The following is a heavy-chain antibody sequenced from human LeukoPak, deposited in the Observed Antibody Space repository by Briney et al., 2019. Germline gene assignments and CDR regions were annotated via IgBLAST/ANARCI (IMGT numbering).Heavy chain of an antibody. J-gene: IGHJ4*02. Sequence: PGGSLRLSCAASGFTFSNYEMNWVRQAPGKGLEWLSYITSSGGTIYYADSVKGRFTISRDNAKNSLDLQMNSLRGEDTAVYYCASILGGTRARGFDLWGQGTLVTASS. CDR1: GFTFSNYE. V-gene: IGHV3-48*03. CDR2: ITSSGGTI. D-gene: IGHD1-26*01. CDR3: ASILGGTRARGFDL.